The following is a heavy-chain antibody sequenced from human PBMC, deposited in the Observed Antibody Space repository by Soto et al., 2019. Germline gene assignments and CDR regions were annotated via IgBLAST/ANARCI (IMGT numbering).Heavy chain of an antibody. CDR3: AREDYGDYGFRYFDL. CDR1: GGSISSGGYY. Sequence: QVQLQESGPGLVKPSQTLSLTCTVSGGSISSGGYYWSWIRQHPGKGLEWIGYIYYSGSTYYNPPLKSRVTISVDTSKNQFSLKLSSVTAADTAVYYCAREDYGDYGFRYFDLWGRGTLVTVSS. CDR2: IYYSGST. V-gene: IGHV4-31*03. J-gene: IGHJ2*01. D-gene: IGHD4-17*01.